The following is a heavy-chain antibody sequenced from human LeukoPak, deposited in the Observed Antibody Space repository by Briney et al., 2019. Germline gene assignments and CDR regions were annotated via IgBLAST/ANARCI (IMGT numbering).Heavy chain of an antibody. D-gene: IGHD5-18*01. J-gene: IGHJ6*02. CDR1: GYTLTELS. V-gene: IGHV1-24*01. CDR3: ATQGNSYGSYYYYYYGMDV. Sequence: ASVKVSCKVSGYTLTELSMHWVRQAPGKGLEWMGGFDPEDGETIYAQKFQGRVTMTEDTSTDTAYMELSSLRSEDTAVYYCATQGNSYGSYYYYYYGMDVGGQGTTVTGSS. CDR2: FDPEDGET.